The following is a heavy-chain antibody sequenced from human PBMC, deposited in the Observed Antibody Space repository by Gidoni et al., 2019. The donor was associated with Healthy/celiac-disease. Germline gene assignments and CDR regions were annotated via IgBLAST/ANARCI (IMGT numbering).Heavy chain of an antibody. Sequence: EVQLLESGGGLVQPGGSLRLSCAASGFTFSSYAMSWVRQAPGKGLEWVSAISGSGGSTYYADSVKGRFTISRDNSKNTLYLQMNSLRAEDTAVYYCAKDLDPAPIPKSPVDYWGQGTLVTVSS. J-gene: IGHJ4*02. CDR1: GFTFSSYA. CDR2: ISGSGGST. CDR3: AKDLDPAPIPKSPVDY. V-gene: IGHV3-23*01. D-gene: IGHD3-9*01.